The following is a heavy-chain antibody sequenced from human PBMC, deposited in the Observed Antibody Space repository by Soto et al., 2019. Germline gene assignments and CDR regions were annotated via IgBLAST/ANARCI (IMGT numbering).Heavy chain of an antibody. CDR3: ARRGYGSGSFLYYFDY. V-gene: IGHV5-51*01. J-gene: IGHJ4*02. CDR2: IYRGDSDS. D-gene: IGHD3-10*01. Sequence: GESLKISCKGSGYSFTSYWSGWVRQMPGKGLEWMGSIYRGDSDSRYSPSFQGQVTISADKSISTAYLQWSSLKASDTAMYYCARRGYGSGSFLYYFDYWGQGTLVTVSS. CDR1: GYSFTSYW.